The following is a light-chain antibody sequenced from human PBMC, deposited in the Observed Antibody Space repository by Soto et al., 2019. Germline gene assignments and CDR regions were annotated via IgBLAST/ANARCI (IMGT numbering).Light chain of an antibody. CDR2: KAS. J-gene: IGKJ1*01. CDR3: QHYNSYSEA. CDR1: QSISVW. V-gene: IGKV1-5*03. Sequence: DIQMTQSPSTLSASVGDRVTITCRASQSISVWLAWYQQKAGKAPNLLIYKASRLESGVPSRFSGGGSGREFSLTISSLQPDDFATYYCQHYNSYSEAFGQGTKVDIK.